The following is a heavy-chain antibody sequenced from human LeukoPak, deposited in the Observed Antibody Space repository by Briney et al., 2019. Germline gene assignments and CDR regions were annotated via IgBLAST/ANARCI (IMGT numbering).Heavy chain of an antibody. CDR2: ISAYNGNT. Sequence: ASVKASCKASGYTFTSFGITWMRQAPGQGLEWMGWISAYNGNTNYAQKLQGRVTVTTDTSTTTAYMELRSLRSDDTAVYYCARDLAGAATGTIPLFDYWGQGTLVTVSS. V-gene: IGHV1-18*01. CDR3: ARDLAGAATGTIPLFDY. CDR1: GYTFTSFG. J-gene: IGHJ4*02. D-gene: IGHD6-13*01.